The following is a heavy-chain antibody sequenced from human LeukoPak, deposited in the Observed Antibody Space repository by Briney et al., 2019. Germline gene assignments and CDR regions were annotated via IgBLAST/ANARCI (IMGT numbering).Heavy chain of an antibody. V-gene: IGHV4-39*02. CDR3: ARDASGVSGSYKYYFDY. CDR2: IYYSRST. J-gene: IGHJ4*02. CDR1: GDSISGSSYY. D-gene: IGHD3-10*01. Sequence: TSETLSLTCSVSGDSISGSSYYWGWIRQPPGKGLEWIGSIYYSRSTYYNPSLKSRVTISVDTSKNQFSLKLSSVTAADTAVYYCARDASGVSGSYKYYFDYWGQGTLVTVSS.